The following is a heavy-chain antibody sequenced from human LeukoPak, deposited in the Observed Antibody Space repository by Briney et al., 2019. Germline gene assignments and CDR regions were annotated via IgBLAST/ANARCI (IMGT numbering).Heavy chain of an antibody. CDR2: ASYSGST. CDR1: GGSISSSSYY. J-gene: IGHJ4*02. CDR3: ARLYGSGSFID. Sequence: SETLSLTCTVSGGSISSSSYYWGWIRQPPGKGLEWIGSASYSGSTYYNPSLKSRVTISVDTSKNQFSLKLSSVTAADTAVYYCARLYGSGSFIDWGQGTLVTVSS. D-gene: IGHD3-10*01. V-gene: IGHV4-39*01.